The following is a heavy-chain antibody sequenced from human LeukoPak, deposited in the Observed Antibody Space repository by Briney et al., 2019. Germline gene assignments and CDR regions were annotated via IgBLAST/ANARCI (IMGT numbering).Heavy chain of an antibody. CDR2: ISSSSSYI. CDR3: VGSEAFDGMDV. D-gene: IGHD6-19*01. J-gene: IGHJ6*02. V-gene: IGHV3-21*01. CDR1: GFTFSSYS. Sequence: GGSLRLSCAASGFTFSSYSMNWVRQAPGKGLEWVSSISSSSSYIYYADSVKDRFTISRDNAKNSLYLQMNSLRAEDTAVYYCVGSEAFDGMDVWGQGTTVTVSS.